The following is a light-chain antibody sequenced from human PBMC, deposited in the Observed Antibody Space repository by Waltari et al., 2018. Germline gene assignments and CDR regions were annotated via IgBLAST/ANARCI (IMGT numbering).Light chain of an antibody. CDR2: DAS. CDR3: QQRSNWPPKFT. J-gene: IGKJ3*01. CDR1: QSVSSD. Sequence: EIVLTQSPATLSLSPGYRATLPCRASQSVSSDLAWYQQKPGQAPRLLIYDASNRATGIPARFSGSGSGTDFTLTISSLEPEDFAVYYCQQRSNWPPKFTFGPGTKVDIK. V-gene: IGKV3-11*01.